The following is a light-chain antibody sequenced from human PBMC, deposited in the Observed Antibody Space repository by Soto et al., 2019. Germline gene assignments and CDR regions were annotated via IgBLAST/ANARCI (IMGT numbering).Light chain of an antibody. CDR2: DVG. CDR3: SSYTSSSTYV. Sequence: QSALTQPASVSGSPGQSITISCTGISSDVGGYNYVSWYQQHPGKAPKLMIYDVGNRPSGVSNRFSGSKSGNTASLTISGLQAEDEADYYCSSYTSSSTYVFGTGTKLTVL. CDR1: SSDVGGYNY. V-gene: IGLV2-14*01. J-gene: IGLJ1*01.